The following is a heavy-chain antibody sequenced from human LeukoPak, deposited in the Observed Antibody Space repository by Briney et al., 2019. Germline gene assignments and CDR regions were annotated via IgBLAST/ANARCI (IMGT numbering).Heavy chain of an antibody. V-gene: IGHV4-59*01. Sequence: DPSETLSLTCTVSGGSISSYYWTWIRQPPGKGLEWIGYIYYSGSTNYNPSLKSRVTISVDTSKNQFSLKLSSVTAADTAVYYCARDSGPWGVFDPWGQGTLVTVSS. CDR3: ARDSGPWGVFDP. D-gene: IGHD3-10*01. J-gene: IGHJ5*02. CDR2: IYYSGST. CDR1: GGSISSYY.